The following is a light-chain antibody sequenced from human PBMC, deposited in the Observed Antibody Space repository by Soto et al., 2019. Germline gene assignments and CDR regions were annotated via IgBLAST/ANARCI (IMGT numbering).Light chain of an antibody. J-gene: IGKJ3*01. Sequence: EIVLTQSPGTLSLSPGERATLSCRASQSVSSSYLAWYKQKPGQAPRLLIYGASTRATGIPDRFSGSGSGTDFKLTISRLEAEDFAVYYCQQYGSSPPFAFGPGTQVYI. V-gene: IGKV3-20*01. CDR2: GAS. CDR1: QSVSSSY. CDR3: QQYGSSPPFA.